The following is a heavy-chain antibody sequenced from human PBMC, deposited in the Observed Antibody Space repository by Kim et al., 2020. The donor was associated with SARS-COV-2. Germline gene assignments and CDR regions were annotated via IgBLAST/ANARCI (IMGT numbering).Heavy chain of an antibody. CDR3: ARGPTLQRYSSPFDY. J-gene: IGHJ4*02. D-gene: IGHD6-19*01. CDR2: ISSSSSYI. CDR1: GFTFSSYS. V-gene: IGHV3-21*04. Sequence: GGSLRLSCAASGFTFSSYSMNWVRQAPGKGLEWVSSISSSSSYIYYADSVKGRFTISRDNAKNSLYLQMNSLRAEDTAVYYCARGPTLQRYSSPFDYWGQGTLVTVSS.